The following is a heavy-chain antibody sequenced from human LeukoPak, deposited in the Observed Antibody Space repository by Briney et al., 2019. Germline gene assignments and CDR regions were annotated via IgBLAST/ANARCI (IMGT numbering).Heavy chain of an antibody. J-gene: IGHJ4*02. D-gene: IGHD5-24*01. CDR3: ARQGDGDY. V-gene: IGHV1-69*05. CDR2: IIPIFGTA. Sequence: SVKVSCKASGYTFTSYDINWVRQAPGQGLEWMGRIIPIFGTANYAQKFQGRVTITTDESTSTAYMELSSLRSEDTAVYYRARQGDGDYWGQGTLVTVSS. CDR1: GYTFTSYD.